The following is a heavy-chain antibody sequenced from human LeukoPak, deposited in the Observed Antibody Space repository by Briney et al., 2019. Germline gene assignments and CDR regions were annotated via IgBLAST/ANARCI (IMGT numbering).Heavy chain of an antibody. CDR1: GGSITSDNYF. J-gene: IGHJ3*02. D-gene: IGHD2-15*01. Sequence: SETLSLTCSVSGGSITSDNYFWGWIRQPPGKGLEWMADIHNGETTYYNPSLKSRLAISVDTSENQLSLKLTSVTPADTAVYYCARENFCSGGSCSAEVFDIWGQGTGVTVSS. V-gene: IGHV4-39*07. CDR2: IHNGETT. CDR3: ARENFCSGGSCSAEVFDI.